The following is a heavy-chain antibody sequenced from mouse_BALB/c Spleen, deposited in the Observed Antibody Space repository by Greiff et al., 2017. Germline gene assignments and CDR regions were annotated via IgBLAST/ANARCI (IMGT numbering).Heavy chain of an antibody. D-gene: IGHD1-2*01. J-gene: IGHJ2*01. CDR2: INPGSGGT. Sequence: QVQLQQSGAELVRPGTSVKVSCKASGYAFTNYLIEWVKQRPGQGLEWIGVINPGSGGTNYNEKFKGKATLTADKSSSTAYMQLSSLTSDDSAVYFCARGENLLRLRYWGQGTTLTVSS. CDR3: ARGENLLRLRY. CDR1: GYAFTNYL. V-gene: IGHV1-54*01.